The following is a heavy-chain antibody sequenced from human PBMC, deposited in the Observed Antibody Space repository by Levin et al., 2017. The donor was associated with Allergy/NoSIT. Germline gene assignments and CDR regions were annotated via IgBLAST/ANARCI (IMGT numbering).Heavy chain of an antibody. D-gene: IGHD4-11*01. CDR2: IRPDSGDT. CDR3: AGTTPYYLDY. J-gene: IGHJ4*02. CDR1: GYTFNNYY. Sequence: GESLKISCKVSGYTFNNYYIHWVRQAPGQGLEWMGWIRPDSGDTNYAQEFQGRVTLTRDTSLKTTYMHLTRLTSDDSAVYYCAGTTPYYLDYWGQGTLVAVSS. V-gene: IGHV1-2*02.